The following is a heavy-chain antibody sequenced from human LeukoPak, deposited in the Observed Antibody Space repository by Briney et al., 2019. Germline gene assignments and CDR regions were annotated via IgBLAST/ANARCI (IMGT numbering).Heavy chain of an antibody. D-gene: IGHD6-19*01. V-gene: IGHV3-11*01. CDR1: GFTFSDYY. CDR3: VRDEPNRGWYD. CDR2: ISSSGSTI. J-gene: IGHJ4*02. Sequence: GGSLRLSCAASGFTFSDYYMSWIRQAPGKGLEWVSYISSSGSTIYYADSVKGRFTISRDNSKNTLYPQMNSLRAEDTAVYYCVRDEPNRGWYDWGQGTLVTVSS.